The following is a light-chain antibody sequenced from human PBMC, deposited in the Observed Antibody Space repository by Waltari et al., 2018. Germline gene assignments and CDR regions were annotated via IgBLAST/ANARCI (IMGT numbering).Light chain of an antibody. CDR3: QQHDNSPFT. J-gene: IGKJ3*01. CDR2: RAS. CDR1: QGISNW. V-gene: IGKV1-33*01. Sequence: DIQMPQSPSSLSASVGDRVTITCRASQGISNWLAWYQQKPGKAPKLLIYRASNLETGVPSRFSGSGSGTDFTLTISSLQPEDIATYYCQQHDNSPFTFGPGTKLDIK.